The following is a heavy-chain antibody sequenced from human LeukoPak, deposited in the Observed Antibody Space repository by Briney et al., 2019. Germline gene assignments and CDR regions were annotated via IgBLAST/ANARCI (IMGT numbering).Heavy chain of an antibody. D-gene: IGHD5-24*01. V-gene: IGHV1-69*04. J-gene: IGHJ4*02. CDR2: IIPILGIA. CDR1: GGTFSSYA. CDR3: ARDALEMATIPFDY. Sequence: SVKVSCKASGGTFSSYAISWVRQAPGRGLEWMGRIIPILGIANYAQKFQGRVTITADKSTSTAYMELSSLRSEDTAVYYCARDALEMATIPFDYGGREPWSPSPQ.